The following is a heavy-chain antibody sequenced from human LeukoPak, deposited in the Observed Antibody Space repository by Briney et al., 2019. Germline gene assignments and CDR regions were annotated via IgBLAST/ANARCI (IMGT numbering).Heavy chain of an antibody. Sequence: GGSLRLSCAASGFTFSSYAMTWVRQAPGKGLEWVSDISGNGDITYYADSVKGRFTISRDNSKNTLYLQMNSLRAEDTAVYYCARVLVYCSSTSCSAIDYWGQGTLVTVSS. CDR2: ISGNGDIT. CDR1: GFTFSSYA. CDR3: ARVLVYCSSTSCSAIDY. V-gene: IGHV3-23*01. J-gene: IGHJ4*02. D-gene: IGHD2-2*01.